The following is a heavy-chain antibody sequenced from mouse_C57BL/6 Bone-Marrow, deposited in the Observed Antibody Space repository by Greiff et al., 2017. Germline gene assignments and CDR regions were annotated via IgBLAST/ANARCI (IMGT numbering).Heavy chain of an antibody. V-gene: IGHV14-4*01. Sequence: VQLQQSGAELVRPGASVKLSCTASGFNIKDDYMHWVKQRPEQGLEWIGWIDPENGDTEYASKFQGKATITADTSSNTAYLQLSSLTSEDTAVYYCTMVPCDYWGQGTTLTVSS. CDR1: GFNIKDDY. D-gene: IGHD2-2*01. CDR3: TMVPCDY. CDR2: IDPENGDT. J-gene: IGHJ2*01.